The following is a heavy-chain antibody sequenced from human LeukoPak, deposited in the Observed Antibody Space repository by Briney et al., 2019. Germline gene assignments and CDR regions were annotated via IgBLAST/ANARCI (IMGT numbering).Heavy chain of an antibody. J-gene: IGHJ4*02. CDR1: GFTFSNAW. CDR3: TPFFWMGAIPYFDY. Sequence: GGSLRLSCAASGFTFSNAWMSWVRQAPGKGLEWVGRIKSKTDGGTTDYAAPVKGRFTISRDDSKNTLYLQMNSLKTEDTAVYYCTPFFWMGAIPYFDYWGQGTLVTVSS. D-gene: IGHD1-26*01. CDR2: IKSKTDGGTT. V-gene: IGHV3-15*01.